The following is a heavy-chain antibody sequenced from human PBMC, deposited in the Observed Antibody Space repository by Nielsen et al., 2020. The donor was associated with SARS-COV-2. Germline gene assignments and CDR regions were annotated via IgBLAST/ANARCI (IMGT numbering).Heavy chain of an antibody. D-gene: IGHD6-13*01. CDR1: GHTFTSYA. J-gene: IGHJ5*02. CDR3: ARGSRIAAAGTKGVNWFDP. V-gene: IGHV7-4-1*02. CDR2: INTNTGNP. Sequence: ASVKVSCKASGHTFTSYAMNWVRQAPGQGLEWMGWINTNTGNPTYAQGFTGRFVFSLDTSVSTAYLQISSLKAEDTAVYYCARGSRIAAAGTKGVNWFDPWGQGTLVTVSS.